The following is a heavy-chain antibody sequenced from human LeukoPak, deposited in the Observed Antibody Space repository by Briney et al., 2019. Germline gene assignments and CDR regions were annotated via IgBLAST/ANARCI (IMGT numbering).Heavy chain of an antibody. CDR3: ARLQDSSSFYYYYYGMDV. V-gene: IGHV5-51*01. Sequence: GEALKISCKGSGYGFTSYWIGWVRQMPGKGLEWMGIIYPGDSDTRYSPSFQGQVTISADKSISTAYLQWSSLKASDTAMYYCARLQDSSSFYYYYYGMDVWGQGTTVTVSS. CDR1: GYGFTSYW. J-gene: IGHJ6*02. CDR2: IYPGDSDT. D-gene: IGHD6-6*01.